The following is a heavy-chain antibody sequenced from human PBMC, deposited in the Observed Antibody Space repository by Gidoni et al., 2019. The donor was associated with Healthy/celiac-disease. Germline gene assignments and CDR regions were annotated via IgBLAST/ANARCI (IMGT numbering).Heavy chain of an antibody. CDR1: GFSLSNARMG. J-gene: IGHJ6*02. D-gene: IGHD3-3*01. CDR3: ARISRHYDFWSGRGYYYYGMDV. Sequence: QVTLKESGPVLVKPTETLTLTCTVSGFSLSNARMGVSWIRQPPGKALEWLAHIFSNDEKSYSTSLKSRLTISKDTSKSQVVLTMTNMDPVDTATYYCARISRHYDFWSGRGYYYYGMDVWGQGTTVTVSS. CDR2: IFSNDEK. V-gene: IGHV2-26*01.